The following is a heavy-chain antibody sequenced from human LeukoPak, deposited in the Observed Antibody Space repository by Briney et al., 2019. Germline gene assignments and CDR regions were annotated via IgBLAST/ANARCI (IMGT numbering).Heavy chain of an antibody. V-gene: IGHV4-4*07. CDR3: ARIMQTPWGMDV. CDR1: GGSISSYY. CDR2: IYTSGST. D-gene: IGHD2-15*01. J-gene: IGHJ6*02. Sequence: PSETLSLTCTVSGGSISSYYWSWIRQPAGKGLEWIGRIYTSGSTNCNPSLKSRVTMSVDTSKNQFSLKVTSVSAADTAVYYCARIMQTPWGMDVWGQGTTVTASS.